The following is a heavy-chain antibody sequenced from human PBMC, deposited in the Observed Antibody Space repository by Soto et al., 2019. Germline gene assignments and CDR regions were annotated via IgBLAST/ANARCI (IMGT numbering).Heavy chain of an antibody. CDR2: IKNSGST. CDR3: ARDPYDYVWGTDRQYYFDY. CDR1: GGSFSGYD. Sequence: QVQLQQWGAGLLKPSETLSLTCAVYGGSFSGYDWSWIRQPPGQGLERIGEIKNSGSTNYNPSPKSRVPISVDTSTNQSSLKLSSVTAAYTAVYYCARDPYDYVWGTDRQYYFDYWGQGTLVTVSS. J-gene: IGHJ4*02. D-gene: IGHD3-16*02. V-gene: IGHV4-34*01.